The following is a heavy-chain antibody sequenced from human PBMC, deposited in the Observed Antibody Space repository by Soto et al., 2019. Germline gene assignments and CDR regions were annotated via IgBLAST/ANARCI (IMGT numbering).Heavy chain of an antibody. V-gene: IGHV1-69*12. J-gene: IGHJ6*02. Sequence: QVQLVQSGAEVKKPGSSVKVSCKASGGTFSSYAISWVRQAPGQGLEWMGGIIPIFGTADYAQKFQGRVTINADEYTSTAYMELSSLRSEDTAVYYCASVETQRYYYGMDVWGQGTTVTVSS. CDR3: ASVETQRYYYGMDV. CDR2: IIPIFGTA. CDR1: GGTFSSYA. D-gene: IGHD2-15*01.